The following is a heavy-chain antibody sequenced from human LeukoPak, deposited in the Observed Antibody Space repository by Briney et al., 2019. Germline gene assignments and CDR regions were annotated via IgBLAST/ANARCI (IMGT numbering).Heavy chain of an antibody. J-gene: IGHJ4*02. CDR2: ISAYNGNP. Sequence: GASVQVSCKASGYSFTNYGISWVRQAPGQGLEWMGWISAYNGNPNYAQKLQGRGTMTTDTSTSTAYMELRSLRSDDTAVYYCARDCDRSGYYCYWGQGTLVTVSS. CDR3: ARDCDRSGYYCY. D-gene: IGHD3-22*01. CDR1: GYSFTNYG. V-gene: IGHV1-18*01.